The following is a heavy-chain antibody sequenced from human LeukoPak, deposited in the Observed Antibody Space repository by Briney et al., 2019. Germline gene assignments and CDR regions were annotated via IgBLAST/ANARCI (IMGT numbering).Heavy chain of an antibody. CDR2: VSSSNTYI. D-gene: IGHD6-13*01. V-gene: IGHV3-21*01. CDR3: ARGYVASSGRYYFDY. CDR1: GFTFTSYC. Sequence: PGGSLRLSCAASGFTFTSYCMNWVRQAPGKGLEWVSCVSSSNTYIYYADSVKGRFTISRDNAKNSLYLQMNSLRAEDTAVYYCARGYVASSGRYYFDYWGQGTLVTVSS. J-gene: IGHJ4*02.